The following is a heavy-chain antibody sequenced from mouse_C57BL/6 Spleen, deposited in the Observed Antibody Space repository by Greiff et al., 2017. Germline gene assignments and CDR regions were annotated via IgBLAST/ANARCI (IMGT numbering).Heavy chain of an antibody. Sequence: EVKLQESGAELVRLGASVKLSCTASGFNIKDDYMHWVKQRPEQGLEWIGWIDPENGDTEYASKFQGKATITADTSSNTAYLQLSSLTSEDTAVYYCTLLLRDLDYWGQGTTLTVSS. CDR1: GFNIKDDY. D-gene: IGHD1-1*01. J-gene: IGHJ2*01. CDR3: TLLLRDLDY. CDR2: IDPENGDT. V-gene: IGHV14-4*01.